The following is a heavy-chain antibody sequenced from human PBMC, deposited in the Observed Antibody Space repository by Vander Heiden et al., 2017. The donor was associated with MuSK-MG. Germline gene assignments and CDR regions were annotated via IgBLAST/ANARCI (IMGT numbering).Heavy chain of an antibody. CDR3: ASKGRLVRYYYGMDV. CDR1: SYA. D-gene: IGHD3-9*01. V-gene: IGHV3-30*04. CDR2: ISYDGSNK. J-gene: IGHJ6*02. Sequence: SYAMHWVRQAPGKGLEWVAVISYDGSNKYYADSVKSRFTISRDNSKNTLYLQMNSLRAEDTAVYYCASKGRLVRYYYGMDVWGQGTTVTVSS.